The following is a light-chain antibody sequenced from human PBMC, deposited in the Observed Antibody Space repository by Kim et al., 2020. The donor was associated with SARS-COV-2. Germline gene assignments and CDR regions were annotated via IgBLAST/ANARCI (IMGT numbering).Light chain of an antibody. J-gene: IGKJ2*01. Sequence: SPGESATLFGRASHSVNTNLAWYLQRPCRAPRLLIYGSSTRATGIPARISGSGSGTDFTLTITSLQSEDFGIYYCQQYNNWFPFTFGQGTKLEI. CDR3: QQYNNWFPFT. CDR1: HSVNTN. CDR2: GSS. V-gene: IGKV3-15*01.